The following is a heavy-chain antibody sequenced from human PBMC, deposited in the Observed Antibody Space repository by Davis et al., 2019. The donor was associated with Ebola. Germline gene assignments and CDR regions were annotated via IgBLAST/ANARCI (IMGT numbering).Heavy chain of an antibody. CDR1: GGSFSGYY. V-gene: IGHV4-34*01. CDR3: ATERNYYYYYGMDV. Sequence: SETLSLTCAVYGGSFSGYYWSWIRQPPGKGLEWIGEINHSGSTNYNPSLKSRVTISVDTSKNQFSLKLSSVTAADTAVYYCATERNYYYYYGMDVWGKGTTVTVSS. CDR2: INHSGST. J-gene: IGHJ6*04.